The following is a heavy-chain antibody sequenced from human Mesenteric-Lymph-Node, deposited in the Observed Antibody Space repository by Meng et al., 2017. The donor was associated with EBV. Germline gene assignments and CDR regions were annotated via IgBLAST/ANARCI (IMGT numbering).Heavy chain of an antibody. D-gene: IGHD1-26*01. CDR2: IYYSGST. Sequence: VRLQGSGPGLVKPPGPLSLTCAVSGGSISSSNWWSWVCQPPGKGLEWIGSIYYSGSTYYNPSLKSRVTISVDTSKNQFSLKLSSVTAADTAVYYCARGGSLGGSYAPWGQGTLVTVSS. CDR3: ARGGSLGGSYAP. V-gene: IGHV4-4*03. CDR1: GGSISSSNW. J-gene: IGHJ5*02.